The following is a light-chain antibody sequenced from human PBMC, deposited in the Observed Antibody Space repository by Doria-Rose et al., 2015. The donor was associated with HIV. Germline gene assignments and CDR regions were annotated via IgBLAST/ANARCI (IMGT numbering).Light chain of an antibody. CDR2: WAS. J-gene: IGKJ2*01. CDR3: QQYSSTPS. Sequence: YQPKPGQPPKLLIYWASTRESGVPDRFSGSGSGTNFTLSINNLQAEDVAVYYCQQYSSTPSFGQGTKLEIK. V-gene: IGKV4-1*01.